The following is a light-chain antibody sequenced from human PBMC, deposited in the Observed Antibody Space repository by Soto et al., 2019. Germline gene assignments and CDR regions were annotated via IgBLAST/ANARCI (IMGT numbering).Light chain of an antibody. CDR3: QQRRSWHT. CDR2: GAS. CDR1: QNLSRYF. V-gene: IGKV3D-20*02. Sequence: VSTQSPGPLSLSPWDRASLSFRASQNLSRYFLAWYQHKPGQAPRLLISGASRRATGIPDRFSGGGSGTDFTLTISSLEPEDSAIYYCQQRRSWHTFGQGTKVDI. J-gene: IGKJ1*01.